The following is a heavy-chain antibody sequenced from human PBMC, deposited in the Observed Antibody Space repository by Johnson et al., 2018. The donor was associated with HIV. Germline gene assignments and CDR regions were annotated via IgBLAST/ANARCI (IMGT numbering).Heavy chain of an antibody. CDR3: TTAIVIDAFDI. Sequence: VQLVESGGGVVRPGGSLRLSCAASGFTFDDYYMTWVRQAPGKGMEWVGRIKKKIEAEATEYDSPVKGRFTIPRDDSKNTLFLQMSSLKTDDTAVDYCTTAIVIDAFDIWGQGTMVTVSS. J-gene: IGHJ3*02. D-gene: IGHD3-16*02. V-gene: IGHV3-15*01. CDR2: IKKKIEAEAT. CDR1: GFTFDDYY.